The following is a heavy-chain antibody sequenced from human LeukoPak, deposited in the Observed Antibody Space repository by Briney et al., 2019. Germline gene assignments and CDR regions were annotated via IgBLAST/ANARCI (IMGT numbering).Heavy chain of an antibody. CDR2: IIPIFGTA. Sequence: SVKVSCKASGGTFSSYATSWVRQAPGQGLEWMGGIIPIFGTANYAQKFQGRVTITADESTSTAYMELSSLRSEDTAVYYCASLVGATSYYYYGMDVWGQGTTVTVSS. CDR3: ASLVGATSYYYYGMDV. D-gene: IGHD1-26*01. J-gene: IGHJ6*02. V-gene: IGHV1-69*13. CDR1: GGTFSSYA.